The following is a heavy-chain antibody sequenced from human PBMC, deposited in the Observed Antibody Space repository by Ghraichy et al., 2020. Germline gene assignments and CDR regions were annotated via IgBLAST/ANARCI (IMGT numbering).Heavy chain of an antibody. D-gene: IGHD3-16*02. CDR1: GFTFSSYS. CDR2: ISSSSSYI. CDR3: ARGFEATYDYVWGSYRAKGYDY. J-gene: IGHJ4*02. Sequence: GGSLRLSCAASGFTFSSYSMNWVRQAPGKGLEWVSSISSSSSYIYYADSVKGRFTISRDNAKNSLYLQMNSLRAEDTAVYYCARGFEATYDYVWGSYRAKGYDYWGQGTLVTVSS. V-gene: IGHV3-21*01.